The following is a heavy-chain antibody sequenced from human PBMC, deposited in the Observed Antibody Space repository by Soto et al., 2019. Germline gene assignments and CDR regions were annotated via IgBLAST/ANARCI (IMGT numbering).Heavy chain of an antibody. J-gene: IGHJ3*02. V-gene: IGHV3-21*01. Sequence: PGWSLRLACAASVFTFISYSMNWVRQAPGKGLEWVSSISSSSSYIYYADSVKGRFTISRDNAKNSLYLQMNSLRAEDTAVYYCERDLPPHAFDIWGQGTMVTVSS. CDR1: VFTFISYS. CDR3: ERDLPPHAFDI. CDR2: ISSSSSYI.